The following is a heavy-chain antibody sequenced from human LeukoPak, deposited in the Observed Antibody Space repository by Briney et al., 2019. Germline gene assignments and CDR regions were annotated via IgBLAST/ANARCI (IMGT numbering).Heavy chain of an antibody. D-gene: IGHD1-7*01. J-gene: IGHJ4*02. CDR1: GYTFTNYY. V-gene: IGHV1-46*03. Sequence: ASVKVSCKASGYTFTNYYIHWVRQAPGQGLEWMGIINPRGGSTNYQQKFQGRVTMTRDTSTSTVYMELSSLRSEDTAVYYCTRLLPGGNSSFDYWGQGTLVTVSS. CDR2: INPRGGST. CDR3: TRLLPGGNSSFDY.